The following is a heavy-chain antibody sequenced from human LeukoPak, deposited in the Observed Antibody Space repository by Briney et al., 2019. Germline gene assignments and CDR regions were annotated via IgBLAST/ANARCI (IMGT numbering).Heavy chain of an antibody. V-gene: IGHV4-34*01. Sequence: SETLSLTCAVYGGSFSGYYWSWIRQPPGKGLEWIGEINHSGSTNYNPSLKSRVTISVDTSKNQFSLTLSSVTAADTAVYYCARCSYSSGWDFDYWGQGTLVTVSS. D-gene: IGHD6-19*01. J-gene: IGHJ4*02. CDR2: INHSGST. CDR3: ARCSYSSGWDFDY. CDR1: GGSFSGYY.